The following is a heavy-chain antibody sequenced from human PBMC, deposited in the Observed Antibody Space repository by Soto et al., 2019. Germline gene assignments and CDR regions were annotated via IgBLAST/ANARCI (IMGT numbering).Heavy chain of an antibody. CDR2: ISGDGYSA. Sequence: GGSLRLSCGGSGFIFSSNAMSWVRQAPGKGLEWVSSISGDGYSADYADSVKGRFTVSRHNSKSTLYLQMNSLRAEDTAVYYCARAKVDYYYYGMDVWGQGTTVTVSS. J-gene: IGHJ6*02. CDR3: ARAKVDYYYYGMDV. D-gene: IGHD2-15*01. CDR1: GFIFSSNA. V-gene: IGHV3-23*01.